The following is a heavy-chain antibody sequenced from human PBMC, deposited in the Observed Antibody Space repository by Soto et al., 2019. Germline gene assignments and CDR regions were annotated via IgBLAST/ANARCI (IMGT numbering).Heavy chain of an antibody. CDR1: GGTFSSYA. CDR3: ARFYCGGDCYPGLYYFDY. CDR2: IIPIFGTA. J-gene: IGHJ4*02. D-gene: IGHD2-21*02. V-gene: IGHV1-69*12. Sequence: QVQLVQSGAEVKKPGSSVKVSCKASGGTFSSYAISWVRQAPGQGLEWMGGIIPIFGTANYAQKFQGRVTITADESTSTAYMELSSLRSEDTAVYYCARFYCGGDCYPGLYYFDYWGQGTLVTVSS.